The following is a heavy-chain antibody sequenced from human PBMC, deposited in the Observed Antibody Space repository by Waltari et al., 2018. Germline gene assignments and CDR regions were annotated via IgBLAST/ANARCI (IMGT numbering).Heavy chain of an antibody. Sequence: QVQLVQSGAEVKKPGSSVKVSCKASGDTFTRYGINWVRQAPGQGLEWMGGITPASTELIYAQSFKGRVTITADESTTTAYIEVSSLRSEDTAMYYCARDMRGAYLFPAPFDFWGQGTLVIVSS. D-gene: IGHD3-16*01. CDR3: ARDMRGAYLFPAPFDF. V-gene: IGHV1-69*01. CDR2: ITPASTEL. CDR1: GDTFTRYG. J-gene: IGHJ4*02.